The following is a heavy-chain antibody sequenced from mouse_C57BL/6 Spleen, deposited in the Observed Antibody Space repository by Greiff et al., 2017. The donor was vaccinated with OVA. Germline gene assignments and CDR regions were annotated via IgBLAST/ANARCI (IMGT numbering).Heavy chain of an antibody. Sequence: EVKLQESGPGLVKPSQSLSLTCSVTGYSITSGYYWNWIRQFPGNKLEWMGYISYDGSNNYNPSLKNRISITRDTSKNQFFLKLNSVTTEDTATYYCASPSNLFAYWGQGTLVTVSA. V-gene: IGHV3-6*01. D-gene: IGHD4-1*01. J-gene: IGHJ3*01. CDR2: ISYDGSN. CDR1: GYSITSGYY. CDR3: ASPSNLFAY.